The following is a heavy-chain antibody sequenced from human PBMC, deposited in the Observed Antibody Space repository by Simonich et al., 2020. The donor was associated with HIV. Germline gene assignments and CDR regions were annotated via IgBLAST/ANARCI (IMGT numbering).Heavy chain of an antibody. CDR1: GYIFTSSG. V-gene: IGHV1-18*01. J-gene: IGHJ1*01. CDR3: AASSSGYFQH. Sequence: QVQLVQSGAEVKKPGASVKVSCKASGYIFTSSGISWVRQAPGTGLEWRGCISAYNSNTNYAQKLQGRVTMTTDTSTSTAYMELRSLRSDDTAVYYCAASSSGYFQHWGQGTLVTVSS. CDR2: ISAYNSNT. D-gene: IGHD6-13*01.